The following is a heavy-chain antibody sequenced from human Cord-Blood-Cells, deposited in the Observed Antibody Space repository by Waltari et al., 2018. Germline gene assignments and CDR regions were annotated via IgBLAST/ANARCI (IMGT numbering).Heavy chain of an antibody. J-gene: IGHJ3*02. CDR3: ARAHNYYDSSGYSWDAFDI. Sequence: EVQLVQSGAEVKKPGESLQISCKGSGYSFTSYWIGWVRQMPGKGLEWMGIIYPGDSDTRYSPSFQGQVTISADKSISTAYLQWSSLKASDTAMYYCARAHNYYDSSGYSWDAFDIWGQGTMVTVSS. D-gene: IGHD3-22*01. V-gene: IGHV5-51*01. CDR2: IYPGDSDT. CDR1: GYSFTSYW.